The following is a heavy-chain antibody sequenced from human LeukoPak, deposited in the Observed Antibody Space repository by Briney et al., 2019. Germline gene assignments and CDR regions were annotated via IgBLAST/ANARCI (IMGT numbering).Heavy chain of an antibody. D-gene: IGHD4-23*01. V-gene: IGHV1-46*01. CDR1: GYTFTTYY. Sequence: ASVKVSCKASGYTFTTYYIHWVRQAPGQGLEWMGIISPSGGGTTYAQKFQGRVTMTRDMSTSTVYMEVSSLKSEDTAVYCCATEMMVTRGFYWGQGTLVTVSS. J-gene: IGHJ4*02. CDR2: ISPSGGGT. CDR3: ATEMMVTRGFY.